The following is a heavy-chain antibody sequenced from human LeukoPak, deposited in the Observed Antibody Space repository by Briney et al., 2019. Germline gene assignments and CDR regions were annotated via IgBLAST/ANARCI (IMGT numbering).Heavy chain of an antibody. CDR3: AREGVIRSYRGPFDY. V-gene: IGHV4-39*07. CDR1: GGSISSGGYY. Sequence: SETLSLTCTVSGGSISSGGYYWVWIRQPPGKGLEWIGSISYSGSTYYNTSLKSRVTISLDTSKNQFSLRLSSVTAADTAIYYCAREGVIRSYRGPFDYWGQGTLVTVSS. CDR2: ISYSGST. D-gene: IGHD3-10*01. J-gene: IGHJ4*02.